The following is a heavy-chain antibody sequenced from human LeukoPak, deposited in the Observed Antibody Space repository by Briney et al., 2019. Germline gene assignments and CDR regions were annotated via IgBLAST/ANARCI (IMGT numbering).Heavy chain of an antibody. J-gene: IGHJ5*02. CDR3: SRDIVYASEIYSYGDS. D-gene: IGHD5-18*01. CDR2: LYRGGGA. V-gene: IGHV3-66*01. Sequence: GGSLRLSCAASGFTVSTNYMSWVRQAPGKGLEWVSVLYRGGGAAYADSVKGRFTISRDNSKNTLYHQMNNLRAEDTALYYCSRDIVYASEIYSYGDSWGQGTLVTVSA. CDR1: GFTVSTNY.